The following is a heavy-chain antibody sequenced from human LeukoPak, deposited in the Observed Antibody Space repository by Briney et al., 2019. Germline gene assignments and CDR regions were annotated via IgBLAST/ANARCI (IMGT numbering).Heavy chain of an antibody. CDR2: IIPIFGTA. J-gene: IGHJ4*02. CDR1: GGTFISFA. D-gene: IGHD3-22*01. Sequence: SVKVSCKASGGTFISFAISWVRQAPGQGLEWMGGIIPIFGTANYAQKFQGRVTITADESTSTAYMELSSLRSEDTAVYYCARGPNYYDSSGYHPNDYWGQGTLVTVSS. V-gene: IGHV1-69*13. CDR3: ARGPNYYDSSGYHPNDY.